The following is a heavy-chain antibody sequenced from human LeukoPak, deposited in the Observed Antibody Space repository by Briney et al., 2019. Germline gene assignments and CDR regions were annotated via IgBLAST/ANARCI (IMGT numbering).Heavy chain of an antibody. CDR2: IKQDGSEK. J-gene: IGHJ5*02. D-gene: IGHD6-13*01. Sequence: GGSLRLSCAASGFTFSSYWMSWVRQAPGKGLEWVANIKQDGSEKYYVDSVRGRFTISRDNAKNSLYLQMNSPRAEDTAVYYCARPYSSSWYGWFDPWGQGTLVTVSS. CDR3: ARPYSSSWYGWFDP. V-gene: IGHV3-7*04. CDR1: GFTFSSYW.